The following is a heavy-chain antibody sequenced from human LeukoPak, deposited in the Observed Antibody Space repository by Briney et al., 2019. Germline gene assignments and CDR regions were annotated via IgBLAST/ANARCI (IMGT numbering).Heavy chain of an antibody. CDR3: ARGVYSSSWYYFDY. CDR1: GGSISSGGYY. CDR2: IYHSGST. D-gene: IGHD6-13*01. J-gene: IGHJ4*02. V-gene: IGHV4-30-2*01. Sequence: KTSETLSLTCTVSGGSISSGGYYWSWIRQPPGKGLEWIGYIYHSGSTYYNPSLKSRVTISVDRSKNQFSLKLSSVTAADTAVYYCARGVYSSSWYYFDYWGQGTLVTVSS.